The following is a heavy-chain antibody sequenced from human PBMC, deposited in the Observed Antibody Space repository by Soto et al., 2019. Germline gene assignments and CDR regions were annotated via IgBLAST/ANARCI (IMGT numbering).Heavy chain of an antibody. CDR3: SADHPHTAIGWPV. CDR2: IVVASGRT. Sequence: SVKVSCKASGFDFGSFGIQFLRQTRGRGLEWIGWIVVASGRTNYARQFQGRVAFSRDMSSTTAYMDLYDLKSDDTAVYFCSADHPHTAIGWPVWGQGXTVTVSS. J-gene: IGHJ6*02. CDR1: GFDFGSFG. V-gene: IGHV1-58*02.